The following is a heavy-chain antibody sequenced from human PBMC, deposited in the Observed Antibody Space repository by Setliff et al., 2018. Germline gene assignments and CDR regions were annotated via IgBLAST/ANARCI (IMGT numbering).Heavy chain of an antibody. V-gene: IGHV4-34*01. D-gene: IGHD2-21*02. CDR1: GKSFSGHY. Sequence: PSETLSLTCAVYGKSFSGHYWSWIRQPPGKGLEWIGEINHSGSTNYNPSLKSRVTISVDTSKNQFSLKLSSVAAADTAVYYCARGFDVCGGGACYTDGPYYFDYWGLGTLVTVSS. CDR2: INHSGST. J-gene: IGHJ4*02. CDR3: ARGFDVCGGGACYTDGPYYFDY.